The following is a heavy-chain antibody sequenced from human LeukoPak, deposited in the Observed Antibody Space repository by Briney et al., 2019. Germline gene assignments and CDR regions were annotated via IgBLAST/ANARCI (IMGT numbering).Heavy chain of an antibody. CDR2: ISHSGAT. CDR1: GGPFSGHY. D-gene: IGHD6-13*01. CDR3: VRGLVGYTIT. J-gene: IGHJ5*02. V-gene: IGHV4-34*01. Sequence: PSETLSLTCAVYGGPFSGHYWTWIRQPPEKGLEWIGEISHSGATHYNSSLEGRVTISLDTSKNQFSLKLTSVTAADTAVYYCVRGLVGYTITWGGGTLVTVSS.